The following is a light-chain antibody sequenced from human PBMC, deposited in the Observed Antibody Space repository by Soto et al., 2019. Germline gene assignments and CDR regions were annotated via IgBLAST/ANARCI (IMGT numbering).Light chain of an antibody. CDR1: QSVRSN. CDR2: GAS. J-gene: IGKJ1*01. CDR3: QQYNDLTPT. Sequence: IVRTQSPATLSASPGERGSLSCRAIQSVRSNLAWYQQKPGQAPRPXIYGASTRETGIRARFSGSGAGTEFTLSIGSLQSEDVAVYYCQQYNDLTPTFGQGTKVDIK. V-gene: IGKV3-15*01.